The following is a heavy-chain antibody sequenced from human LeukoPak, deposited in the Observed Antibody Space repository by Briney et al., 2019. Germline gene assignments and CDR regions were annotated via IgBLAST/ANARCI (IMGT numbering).Heavy chain of an antibody. Sequence: PGGSLRLSCAASGFTFSSYWMHWVRQAPGKGLVWVSRINSDGSSTGYADSVKGRFTISRDNAKNTLYLQMNSLRAEDTAVYYCARGKYCSGGSCYAEFYYYYGMDVWGKGTTVTVSS. CDR2: INSDGSST. CDR1: GFTFSSYW. J-gene: IGHJ6*04. V-gene: IGHV3-74*01. CDR3: ARGKYCSGGSCYAEFYYYYGMDV. D-gene: IGHD2-15*01.